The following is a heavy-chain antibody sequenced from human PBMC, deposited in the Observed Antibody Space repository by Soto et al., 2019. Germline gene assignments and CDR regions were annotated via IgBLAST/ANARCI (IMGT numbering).Heavy chain of an antibody. CDR1: GYTFTTYY. CDR3: VRDRFGYGDSGD. V-gene: IGHV1-46*01. Sequence: QVFLVQSGAEVKKPGASVKVSCKTSGYTFTTYYMHWVRQAPGQGLEWMGVINPSDGSTYSAQKFQGRVTMTRDTSTSTVYLELSSLRAEDSAMYYCVRDRFGYGDSGDWGQGTLFTVSS. D-gene: IGHD4-17*01. CDR2: INPSDGST. J-gene: IGHJ4*02.